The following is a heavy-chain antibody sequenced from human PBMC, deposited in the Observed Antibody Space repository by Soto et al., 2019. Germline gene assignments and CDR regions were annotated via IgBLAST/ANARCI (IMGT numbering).Heavy chain of an antibody. V-gene: IGHV3-23*01. J-gene: IGHJ5*02. Sequence: QLLQSGGGLVQPGGPWTPPVAPFGFPFGTIALAWVRQAPGEGLEWVSTIDGSGGITYYSDSVKGRFTISRDNSRNTVYLQMNSLRGDDTALYYCVKNSGWFNTWGQGALVTVSS. D-gene: IGHD3-10*01. CDR1: GFPFGTIA. CDR2: IDGSGGIT. CDR3: VKNSGWFNT.